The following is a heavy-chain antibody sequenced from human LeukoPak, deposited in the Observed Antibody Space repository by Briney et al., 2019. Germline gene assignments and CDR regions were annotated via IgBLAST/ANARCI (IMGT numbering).Heavy chain of an antibody. D-gene: IGHD5-18*01. J-gene: IGHJ4*02. CDR3: ARVAWIQLWLLFDY. CDR2: ISSSSSYI. V-gene: IGHV3-21*01. CDR1: GFTFSSYS. Sequence: GGSLRLSCAASGFTFSSYSMNWVRQAPGKGLEWVSSISSSSSYIYYADSVKGRFTISRDNAKNSLYLQMNSLRAEDTAVYYCARVAWIQLWLLFDYWGQGTLVTVSS.